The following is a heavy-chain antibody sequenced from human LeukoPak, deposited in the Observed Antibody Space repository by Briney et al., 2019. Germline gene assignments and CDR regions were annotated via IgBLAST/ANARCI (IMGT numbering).Heavy chain of an antibody. J-gene: IGHJ4*02. CDR3: ARDVAARGLDY. D-gene: IGHD6-6*01. CDR1: GGSFSGYY. CDR2: INHSGST. Sequence: SETLSLTCAVYGGSFSGYYWSWIRLPPGKGQEWIGEINHSGSTNYNPSLKSRVTISVDTSKNQFSLKLSSVTAADTAVYYCARDVAARGLDYWGQGTLVTVSS. V-gene: IGHV4-34*01.